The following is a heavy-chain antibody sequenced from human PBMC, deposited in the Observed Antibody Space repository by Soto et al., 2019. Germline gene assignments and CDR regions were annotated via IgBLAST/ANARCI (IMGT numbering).Heavy chain of an antibody. CDR1: GYSFTSYW. V-gene: IGHV5-51*01. CDR3: ARHPPPGIAAAGTVGFDP. CDR2: IYPGDSDT. D-gene: IGHD6-13*01. Sequence: GETLKISCKGSGYSFTSYWIGWVRQMPGKGLEWMGIIYPGDSDTRYSPSFQGQVTISADKSISTAYLQWSSLKASDTAMYYCARHPPPGIAAAGTVGFDPWGQGTLVIVSS. J-gene: IGHJ5*02.